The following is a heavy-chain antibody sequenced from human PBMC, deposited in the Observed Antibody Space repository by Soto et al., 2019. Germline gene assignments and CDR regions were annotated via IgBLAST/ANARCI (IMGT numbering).Heavy chain of an antibody. CDR3: ARPKTYYYDSDTYYLNGFDY. D-gene: IGHD3-22*01. J-gene: IGHJ4*02. CDR1: GGTFSNHA. V-gene: IGHV1-69*13. CDR2: IIPILGTI. Sequence: GASVKVSCKASGGTFSNHAVSWVRQAPGQGLEWMGVIIPILGTIKYAQKLQGRVRITADESTSTAYMDLSSLTFEDTAVYYCARPKTYYYDSDTYYLNGFDYWGQGTRVTVSS.